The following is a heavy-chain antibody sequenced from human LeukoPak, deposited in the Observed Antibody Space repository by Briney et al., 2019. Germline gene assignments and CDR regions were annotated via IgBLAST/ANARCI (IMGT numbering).Heavy chain of an antibody. CDR3: AVAHGMEVVDS. CDR1: GFTFADFA. J-gene: IGHJ5*01. CDR2: VSGSRSST. V-gene: IGHV3-23*01. Sequence: GGSLRLSCAASGFTFADFAMSWVRQAPGKGLEWVSTVSGSRSSTYYADSVKGRSTISRDNSTNTLYLQTNSLRAEDTAVYYCAVAHGMEVVDSWGQGTLVTVSS. D-gene: IGHD5-12*01.